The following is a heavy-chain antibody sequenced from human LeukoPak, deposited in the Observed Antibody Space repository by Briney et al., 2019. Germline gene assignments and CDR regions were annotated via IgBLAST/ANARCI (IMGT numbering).Heavy chain of an antibody. D-gene: IGHD5-18*01. V-gene: IGHV4-34*01. Sequence: SETLSLTCAVYGGSFSGYYWSWIRQPPGKGLEWIGEINHSGSTNYSPSLKSRVTISVDTSKNQFSLKLSSVTAADTAVYYCARSDTAMVTGYFDYWGQGTLVTVSS. CDR1: GGSFSGYY. J-gene: IGHJ4*02. CDR3: ARSDTAMVTGYFDY. CDR2: INHSGST.